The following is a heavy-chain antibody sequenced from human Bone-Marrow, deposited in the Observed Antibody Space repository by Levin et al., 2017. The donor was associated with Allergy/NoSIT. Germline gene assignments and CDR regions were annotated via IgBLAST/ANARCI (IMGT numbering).Heavy chain of an antibody. D-gene: IGHD3-10*01. CDR1: GFTFSDHY. V-gene: IGHV3-72*01. J-gene: IGHJ4*02. CDR3: ARSGSALPFDS. CDR2: SKNKANRYTT. Sequence: GGSLRLSCAASGFTFSDHYMDWVRQTPGKGLEWVGRSKNKANRYTTEYAASVKGRFTISRGDSQNSLYLQMNSLRTDDTAVYFCARSGSALPFDSWGQGTLVTVSS.